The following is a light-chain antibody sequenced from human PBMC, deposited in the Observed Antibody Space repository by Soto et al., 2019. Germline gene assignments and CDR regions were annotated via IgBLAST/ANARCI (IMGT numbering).Light chain of an antibody. CDR2: AAS. Sequence: DIQMTQSPSSLSASVGDRVTITCRASQSISSYLNWYQQKPGKAPKLLIYAASSLQSGVPSRFSGSGSGTDSTLTISSLQPEDFATYYCQQSYSTFWTFGPGTKVDIK. J-gene: IGKJ3*01. CDR3: QQSYSTFWT. CDR1: QSISSY. V-gene: IGKV1-39*01.